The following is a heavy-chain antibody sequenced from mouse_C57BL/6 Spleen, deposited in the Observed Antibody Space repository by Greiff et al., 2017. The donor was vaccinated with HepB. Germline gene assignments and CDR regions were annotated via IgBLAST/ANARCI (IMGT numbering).Heavy chain of an antibody. CDR2: IYPGDGDT. V-gene: IGHV1-82*01. J-gene: IGHJ2*01. CDR3: ARGAYYYGKAFDY. CDR1: GYAFSSSW. Sequence: QVQLKESGPELVKPGASVKISCKASGYAFSSSWMNWVKQRPGKGLEWIGRIYPGDGDTNYNGKFKGKATLTADKSSSTAYMQLSSLTSEDSAVYFCARGAYYYGKAFDYWGQGTTLTVSS. D-gene: IGHD1-1*01.